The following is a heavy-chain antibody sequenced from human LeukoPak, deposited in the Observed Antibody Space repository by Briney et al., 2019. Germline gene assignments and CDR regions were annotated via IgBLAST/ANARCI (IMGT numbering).Heavy chain of an antibody. D-gene: IGHD3-10*01. J-gene: IGHJ4*02. Sequence: SVKVSCKASGGTFSSYAISWVRQAPGQGLEWMGRIIPIFGIANYAQKFQGRVTITADKSTSTAYMELSSLRSEDTAVYYCARKYGSGSYSPPDYWGQGTLVTVSS. CDR3: ARKYGSGSYSPPDY. CDR2: IIPIFGIA. V-gene: IGHV1-69*04. CDR1: GGTFSSYA.